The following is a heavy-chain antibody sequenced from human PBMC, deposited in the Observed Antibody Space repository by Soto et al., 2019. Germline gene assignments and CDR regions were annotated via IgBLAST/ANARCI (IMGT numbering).Heavy chain of an antibody. J-gene: IGHJ4*02. CDR1: GFTFSSYA. CDR2: ISGSGGST. CDR3: VAAAGDELSDY. Sequence: GGSLRLSCADSGFTFSSYAMSWVRQAPGKGLEWVSAISGSGGSTYYADSVKGRFTISRDNSKNTLYLQMNSLRAEDTAVYYCVAAAGDELSDYWRQGTLVIVSS. D-gene: IGHD6-13*01. V-gene: IGHV3-23*01.